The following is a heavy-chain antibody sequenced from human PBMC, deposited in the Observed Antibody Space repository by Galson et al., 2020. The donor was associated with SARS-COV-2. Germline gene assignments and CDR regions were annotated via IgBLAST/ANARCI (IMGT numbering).Heavy chain of an antibody. CDR1: GFTFDDYA. D-gene: IGHD1-26*01. J-gene: IGHJ4*02. CDR2: ISWNSGSI. V-gene: IGHV3-9*01. Sequence: GGSLRLSCAASGFTFDDYAMHWVRQAPGKGLEWVSGISWNSGSIGYADSVKGRFTISRDNAKNSLYLQMNSLRAEDTALYYCAKDRGYSGTVFDYWGQGTLVTVSS. CDR3: AKDRGYSGTVFDY.